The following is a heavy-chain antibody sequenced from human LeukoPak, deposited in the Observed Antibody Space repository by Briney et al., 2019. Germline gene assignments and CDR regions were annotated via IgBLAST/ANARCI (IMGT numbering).Heavy chain of an antibody. CDR3: ARVSSIAPDY. J-gene: IGHJ4*02. D-gene: IGHD6-13*01. V-gene: IGHV4-34*01. CDR1: GGSFSGYY. CDR2: INHSGST. Sequence: PSETLSLTCAVYGGSFSGYYWSWIRQPPGKGLEWIGEINHSGSTNYNPSLKSRVTISVDTSKNQFSLKLSSVTAADTAVYYCARVSSIAPDYWGQGTLVTVSS.